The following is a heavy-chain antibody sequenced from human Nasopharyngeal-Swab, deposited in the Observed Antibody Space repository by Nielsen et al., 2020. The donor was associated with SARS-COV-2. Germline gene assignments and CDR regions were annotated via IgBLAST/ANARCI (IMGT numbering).Heavy chain of an antibody. D-gene: IGHD1-1*01. J-gene: IGHJ6*02. CDR2: ISGSSSTI. CDR1: GFTFSSYT. V-gene: IGHV3-48*02. Sequence: GAFLKISCAASGFTFSSYTMNWVRQAPGKGLEWVSYISGSSSTIYYADSVKGRFSSSRDNAKNSLYLQMNSLRDVDTAVYYCTTTTNYYYYGMDVWGQGTTVTVSS. CDR3: TTTTNYYYYGMDV.